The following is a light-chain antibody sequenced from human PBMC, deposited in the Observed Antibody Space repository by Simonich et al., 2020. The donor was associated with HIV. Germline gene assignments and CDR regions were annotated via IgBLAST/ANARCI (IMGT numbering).Light chain of an antibody. CDR3: QQFNTYSLT. Sequence: DIQMTQSPSSLSASVGDRITITSRSRQSISSYLNWYQQKPGKAPNLLIYKASTLESGVPSRFSGSGSGTELTLTISSLQPDDFATYYCQQFNTYSLTFGGGTKVEIK. V-gene: IGKV1-5*03. CDR2: KAS. CDR1: QSISSY. J-gene: IGKJ4*01.